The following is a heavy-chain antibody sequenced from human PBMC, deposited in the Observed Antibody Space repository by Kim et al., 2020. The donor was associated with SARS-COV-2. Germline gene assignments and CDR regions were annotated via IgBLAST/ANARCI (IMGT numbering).Heavy chain of an antibody. CDR2: GNP. Sequence: GNPTYAQGFTGRFVFSLDTSVSTAYLQISSLKAEDTAVYYCARALDAFDIWGQGTMVSVSS. V-gene: IGHV7-4-1*02. CDR3: ARALDAFDI. J-gene: IGHJ3*02.